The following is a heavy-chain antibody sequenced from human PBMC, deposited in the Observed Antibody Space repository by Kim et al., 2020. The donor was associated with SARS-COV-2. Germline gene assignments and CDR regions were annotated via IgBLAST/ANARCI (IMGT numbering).Heavy chain of an antibody. CDR1: GYTFTGYY. CDR3: ARGESVGYYYDSSGYYDVSPPFDY. V-gene: IGHV1-2*06. D-gene: IGHD3-22*01. Sequence: ASVKVSCKASGYTFTGYYMHWVRQAPGQGLEWMGRINPNSGGTNYAQKFQGRVTMTRYTSISTAYMELSRLRSDDTAVYYCARGESVGYYYDSSGYYDVSPPFDYWGEGTLGTVSS. J-gene: IGHJ4*02. CDR2: INPNSGGT.